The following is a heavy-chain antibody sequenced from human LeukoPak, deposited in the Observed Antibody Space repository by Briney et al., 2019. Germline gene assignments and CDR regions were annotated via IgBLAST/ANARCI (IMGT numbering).Heavy chain of an antibody. D-gene: IGHD5-18*01. CDR3: ARAGTAMVTYYYYYMDV. V-gene: IGHV1-8*01. J-gene: IGHJ6*03. CDR2: MNPNSGNT. CDR1: GYTFTSYD. Sequence: ASVKVSCKASGYTFTSYDINWVRQATGQGLEWMGWMNPNSGNTGYAQKFQGRVTMTRNTSISTAYMELSSLRSEDTAVYYCARAGTAMVTYYYYYMDVWGKGTTVTVSS.